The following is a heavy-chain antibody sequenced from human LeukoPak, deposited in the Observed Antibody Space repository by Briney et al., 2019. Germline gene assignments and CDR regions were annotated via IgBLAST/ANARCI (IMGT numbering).Heavy chain of an antibody. D-gene: IGHD3-3*01. CDR2: ISSSASTI. CDR1: GFTFSDYY. CDR3: ARCRENDFWSGSPVDY. J-gene: IGHJ4*02. V-gene: IGHV3-11*04. Sequence: PGGSLRLSCAASGFTFSDYYMSWIRQAPGKGLEWVSYISSSASTIYYADSVKGRFTISRDNSKNTLYLQMNSLRVEDTAVYYCARCRENDFWSGSPVDYWGQGTLVTVSS.